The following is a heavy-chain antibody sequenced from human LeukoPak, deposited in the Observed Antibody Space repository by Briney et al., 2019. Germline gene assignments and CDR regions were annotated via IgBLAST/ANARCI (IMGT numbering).Heavy chain of an antibody. Sequence: SETLSLTCAVYGGSFSGYYWSWIRQPPGKGLEWIGEINHSGSTSYNPSLKSRVTISVDTSKNQFSLKLSSVTAADTAVYYCARGAGSSSPDIYYYYYYYVDVWGKGTTVTVSS. CDR1: GGSFSGYY. D-gene: IGHD6-6*01. CDR3: ARGAGSSSPDIYYYYYYYVDV. V-gene: IGHV4-34*01. J-gene: IGHJ6*03. CDR2: INHSGST.